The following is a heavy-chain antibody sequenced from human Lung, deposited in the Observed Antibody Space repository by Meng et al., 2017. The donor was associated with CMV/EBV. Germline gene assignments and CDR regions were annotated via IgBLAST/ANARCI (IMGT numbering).Heavy chain of an antibody. V-gene: IGHV1-69*05. CDR2: IIPVLGTA. CDR1: GGTFSSYA. J-gene: IGHJ4*02. CDR3: ARVVPPSYYYDSSGYYDY. Sequence: SVKVSXKASGGTFSSYAISWVRQAPGHGLEWMGGIIPVLGTANYPQKFQGRVTSTTDESTSTAYMELSSLRSDDTAVYYCARVVPPSYYYDSSGYYDYWGQGTLVTVSS. D-gene: IGHD3-22*01.